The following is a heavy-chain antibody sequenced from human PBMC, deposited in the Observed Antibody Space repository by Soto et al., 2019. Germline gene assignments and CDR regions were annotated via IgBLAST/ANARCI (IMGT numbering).Heavy chain of an antibody. V-gene: IGHV4-31*03. J-gene: IGHJ6*03. CDR3: ARDGAWNDFWRGVMDV. Sequence: PSETLSLTCTVSGGSISSGGYYWSWIRQHPGKGLEWIGYIYYSGSTYYNPSLKSRVTISVDTSKNQFSLKLSSVTAADTAVYYCARDGAWNDFWRGVMDVWGKGTTVTVSS. CDR1: GGSISSGGYY. CDR2: IYYSGST. D-gene: IGHD3-3*01.